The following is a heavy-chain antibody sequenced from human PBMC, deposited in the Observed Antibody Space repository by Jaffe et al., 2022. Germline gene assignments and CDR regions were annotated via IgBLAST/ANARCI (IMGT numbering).Heavy chain of an antibody. V-gene: IGHV1-46*01. CDR3: ARERDPRFDSGTHTTACDY. J-gene: IGHJ4*02. CDR1: GYTLTSYF. Sequence: QVQLVQSGAEVKKPGASVKVSCKASGYTLTSYFIHWVRQAPGQGLEWMGMINPTDGSKSFAQKFQDRVTLTRDTSTSTVYMELSSLTSEDTAVFYCARERDPRFDSGTHTTACDYWGQGTLVTVSS. D-gene: IGHD3-10*01. CDR2: INPTDGSK.